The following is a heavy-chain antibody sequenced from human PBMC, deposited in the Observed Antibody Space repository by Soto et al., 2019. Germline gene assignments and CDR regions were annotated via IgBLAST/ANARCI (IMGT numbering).Heavy chain of an antibody. D-gene: IGHD3-10*01. CDR1: GFTVSIYC. CDR2: ISYDGSDE. Sequence: GGSLRLSCAISGFTVSIYCLHWVRQSPGKGLEWVALISYDGSDEYYADSVKGRFTVSRDNSKNKLYLQMNSLQVDYMAIYYCATHLAVTHADGIDAWCQGTRVTVSS. J-gene: IGHJ5*02. V-gene: IGHV3-30*03. CDR3: ATHLAVTHADGIDA.